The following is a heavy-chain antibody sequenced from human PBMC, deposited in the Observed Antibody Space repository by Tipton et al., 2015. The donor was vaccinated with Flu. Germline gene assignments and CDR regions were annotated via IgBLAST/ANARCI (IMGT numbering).Heavy chain of an antibody. V-gene: IGHV4-31*03. CDR1: GGSISSGGAY. D-gene: IGHD3-10*01. CDR2: IYYSGST. J-gene: IGHJ6*02. Sequence: TLSLTCTVSGGSISSGGAYWSWIRQHPGEGLEWIASIYYSGSTYYNPSLERRVSISVDTSKSQFSLTLNSVTAADTAVYYCARDQGFGGGLAYDYYGMDVWGQGTTVTVSS. CDR3: ARDQGFGGGLAYDYYGMDV.